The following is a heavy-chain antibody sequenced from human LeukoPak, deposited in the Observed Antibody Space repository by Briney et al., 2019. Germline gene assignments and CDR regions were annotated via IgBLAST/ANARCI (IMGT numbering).Heavy chain of an antibody. V-gene: IGHV4-59*01. D-gene: IGHD3-10*01. CDR3: ARDLRGPLGYFDL. J-gene: IGHJ2*01. Sequence: PSETLSLTCTVSGGSISSYYWSWIRQPPGKGLEWIGYIYYSGSTNYNPLLKSRVTISVDTSKNQFSLKLSSVTAADTAVYYCARDLRGPLGYFDLWGRGTLVTVSS. CDR2: IYYSGST. CDR1: GGSISSYY.